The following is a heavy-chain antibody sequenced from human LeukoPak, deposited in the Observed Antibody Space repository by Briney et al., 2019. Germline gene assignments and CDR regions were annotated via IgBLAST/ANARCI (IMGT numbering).Heavy chain of an antibody. CDR3: ARAHGSKYSSSWFDC. V-gene: IGHV1-46*01. J-gene: IGHJ4*02. D-gene: IGHD6-13*01. CDR1: GYTFTSYY. CDR2: INPSGGST. Sequence: ASVKVSXKASGYTFTSYYMHWVRQAPGQGLEWMGIINPSGGSTSYAQKFQGRVTMTRDTSTSTVYMELSSLRSEDTAVYYCARAHGSKYSSSWFDCWGQGTLVTVSS.